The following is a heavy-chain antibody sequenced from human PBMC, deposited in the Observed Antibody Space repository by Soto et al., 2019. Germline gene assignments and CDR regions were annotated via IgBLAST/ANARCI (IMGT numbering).Heavy chain of an antibody. CDR1: GGTFSSYA. D-gene: IGHD3-10*01. CDR3: AVPYYGSGSYVDYGMDV. CDR2: IIPIFGTA. J-gene: IGHJ6*02. Sequence: QVQLVQSGAEVKKPGSSVKVSCKASGGTFSSYAISWVRQAPGQGLEWMGGIIPIFGTANYAQKFQGRVTITADESTSTASMELSSLRSEDTAVYYCAVPYYGSGSYVDYGMDVWGQGTTVTVSS. V-gene: IGHV1-69*01.